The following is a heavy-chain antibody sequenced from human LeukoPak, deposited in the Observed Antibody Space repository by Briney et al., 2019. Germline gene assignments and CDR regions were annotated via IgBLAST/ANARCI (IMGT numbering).Heavy chain of an antibody. V-gene: IGHV1-18*01. CDR3: ARDRRGQFGIISLWFDP. J-gene: IGHJ5*02. D-gene: IGHD3-3*01. CDR1: GYNFNIYG. Sequence: ASVKVSCKASGYNFNIYGITWVRQAPGQGLEWMGWISAYNGNTNYAKKFQGRVTMTTDTSTSTAYMELRSLRFDDTAFYYCARDRRGQFGIISLWFDPWGQGTLVTVSS. CDR2: ISAYNGNT.